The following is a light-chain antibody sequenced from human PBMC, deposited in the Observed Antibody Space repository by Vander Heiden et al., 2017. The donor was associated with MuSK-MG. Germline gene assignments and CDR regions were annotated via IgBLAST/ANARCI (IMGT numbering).Light chain of an antibody. Sequence: SYQLTQPPSLSVSLGQTASITCSGHKLGDEDACWYQEKPGQSPVRGSYQDSKRRSGIPGRFSGANCGKTAILTISGTQDMEEADDYCQAWDSRTGVFGGGTKLTV. J-gene: IGLJ2*01. CDR2: QDS. V-gene: IGLV3-1*01. CDR1: KLGDED. CDR3: QAWDSRTGV.